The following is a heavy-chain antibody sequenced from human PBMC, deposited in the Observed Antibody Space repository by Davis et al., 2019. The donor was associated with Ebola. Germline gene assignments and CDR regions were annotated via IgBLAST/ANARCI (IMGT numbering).Heavy chain of an antibody. D-gene: IGHD2-8*02. CDR2: IKSDGSST. Sequence: PGGSLRLSCAASGFTFSSYWMHWVRQAPGKGLVWVSRIKSDGSSTSFADSVKGRFSISRDNVKNTLFLQMNSLRDEDTAVYYCARAVRDCTRGVCSPGYWGQGTLVTVSS. CDR1: GFTFSSYW. CDR3: ARAVRDCTRGVCSPGY. J-gene: IGHJ4*02. V-gene: IGHV3-74*01.